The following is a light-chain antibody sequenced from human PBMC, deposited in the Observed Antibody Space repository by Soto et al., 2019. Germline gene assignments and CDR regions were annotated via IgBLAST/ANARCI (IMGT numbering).Light chain of an antibody. J-gene: IGKJ1*01. CDR1: QTVTTD. CDR3: HQYYTWPRT. V-gene: IGKV3-15*01. CDR2: GAS. Sequence: EIVMTQSPVTLSVSPGERATLSCRASQTVTTDLAWYQQKPGQAPRLVIHGASTRATDFPARFSGSGSGTEFTLTISSLQSEDIAVYYCHQYYTWPRTFGQGTKVENK.